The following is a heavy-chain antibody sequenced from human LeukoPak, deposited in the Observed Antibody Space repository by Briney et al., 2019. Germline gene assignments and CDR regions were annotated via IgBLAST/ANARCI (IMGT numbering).Heavy chain of an antibody. Sequence: GSLRLSCAASGFTFSSYAMSWVRQAPGKGLEWVSAISGSGGSTYYADSVKGRFTISRDNSKNTLYLQMNSLRAEDTAVYYCAKDRYYDSSGSLLGYFQHWGQGTLVTVSS. V-gene: IGHV3-23*01. CDR3: AKDRYYDSSGSLLGYFQH. CDR2: ISGSGGST. D-gene: IGHD3-22*01. J-gene: IGHJ1*01. CDR1: GFTFSSYA.